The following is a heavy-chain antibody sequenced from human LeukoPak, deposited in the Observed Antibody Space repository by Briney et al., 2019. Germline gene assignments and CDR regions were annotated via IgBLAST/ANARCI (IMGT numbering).Heavy chain of an antibody. D-gene: IGHD3-10*01. CDR2: INHSGST. CDR1: GGSFSGYY. CDR3: ARGAYYYGSGSYLPYYSDY. Sequence: SETLSLTCAVYGGSFSGYYWSWIRQPPGKGLEWIGEINHSGSTNYNPSLKSRVTISVDTSKNQFSLKLSSVTAADTAVYYCARGAYYYGSGSYLPYYSDYWGQGTLVTVSS. J-gene: IGHJ4*02. V-gene: IGHV4-34*01.